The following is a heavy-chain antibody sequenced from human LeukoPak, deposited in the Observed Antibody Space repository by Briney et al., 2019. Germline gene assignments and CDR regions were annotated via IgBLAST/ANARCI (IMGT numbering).Heavy chain of an antibody. J-gene: IGHJ4*02. V-gene: IGHV3-15*01. D-gene: IGHD3-22*01. CDR2: IKSKTDGGTT. CDR1: GFTFSNAW. CDR3: TTDPRPMYYYDSSGDAFDY. Sequence: GRSLRLSCAASGFTFSNAWMSWVRQAPGKGLEWVGRIKSKTDGGTTDYAAPVKGRFTISRDDSKNTLCLQMNSLKTEYTAVYYCTTDPRPMYYYDSSGDAFDYWGQGTLVTVSS.